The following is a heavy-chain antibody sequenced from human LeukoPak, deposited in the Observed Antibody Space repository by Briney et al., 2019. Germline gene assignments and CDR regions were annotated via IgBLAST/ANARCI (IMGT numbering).Heavy chain of an antibody. D-gene: IGHD1-26*01. J-gene: IGHJ4*02. Sequence: SETPSLTCAVYGGSFSSYYWSWIRQPPGKGLEWIGYIYYSGSTNYNPSLKSRVTISVDTSKNQFSLKLSSVTAADTAVYYCASADIVGATYNFDYWGQGTLVTVSS. CDR1: GGSFSSYY. V-gene: IGHV4-59*01. CDR3: ASADIVGATYNFDY. CDR2: IYYSGST.